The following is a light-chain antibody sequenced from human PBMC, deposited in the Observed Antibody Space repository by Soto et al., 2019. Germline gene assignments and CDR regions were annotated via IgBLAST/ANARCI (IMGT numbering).Light chain of an antibody. Sequence: EIGLTQSQGTLSLSPGERATLSCRASQSVSSSYLAWYQQKPGQAPRLLIYGASSRATGIPDRFRGSGSGTDFTLTISRLAPEDVAVYYCQQYGSSLTVGGATKVEIK. J-gene: IGKJ4*01. CDR2: GAS. CDR3: QQYGSSLT. CDR1: QSVSSSY. V-gene: IGKV3-20*01.